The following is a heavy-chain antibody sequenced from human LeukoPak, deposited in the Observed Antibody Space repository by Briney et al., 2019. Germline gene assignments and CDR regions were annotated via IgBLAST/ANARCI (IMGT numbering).Heavy chain of an antibody. CDR1: GYSISSGYY. CDR2: IYHSGST. Sequence: PSESLSLTCTVSGYSISSGYYWGWIRQPPGKGLEWIGSIYHSGSTYYNPSLKSRVTISVDTSKNQFSLKLGSVTAADTAVYYCARGYDDSGAFDYWGQGTLVTVSS. V-gene: IGHV4-38-2*02. J-gene: IGHJ4*02. CDR3: ARGYDDSGAFDY. D-gene: IGHD3-3*01.